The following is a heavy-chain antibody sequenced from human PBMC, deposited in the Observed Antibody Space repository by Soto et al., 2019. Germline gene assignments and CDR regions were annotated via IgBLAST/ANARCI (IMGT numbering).Heavy chain of an antibody. CDR2: IYYSGST. Sequence: PSETLSLTCTVSGGSISSYYWSWIRQPPGKGLEWIGYIYYSGSTNYNPSLKSRVTISVDTSKNQFSLKLSSVTAADTAVYFCARAVLYGSGGSHYYYGMYVWAQGTTVIVS. CDR1: GGSISSYY. J-gene: IGHJ6*01. CDR3: ARAVLYGSGGSHYYYGMYV. D-gene: IGHD3-10*01. V-gene: IGHV4-59*08.